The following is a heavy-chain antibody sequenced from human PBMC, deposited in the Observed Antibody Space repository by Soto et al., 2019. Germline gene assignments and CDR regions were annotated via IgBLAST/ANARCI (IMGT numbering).Heavy chain of an antibody. Sequence: PXESLKISCKGSGYSFTNYWIGWVRQMPGKGLEWMGIIYPVDSDTRYSPSFQGQVTISADKSISTAYLQWSSLQASDSAMYFCARASGAPSYYAMDVWGQGTTVTVSS. CDR2: IYPVDSDT. D-gene: IGHD6-19*01. V-gene: IGHV5-51*01. CDR1: GYSFTNYW. CDR3: ARASGAPSYYAMDV. J-gene: IGHJ6*02.